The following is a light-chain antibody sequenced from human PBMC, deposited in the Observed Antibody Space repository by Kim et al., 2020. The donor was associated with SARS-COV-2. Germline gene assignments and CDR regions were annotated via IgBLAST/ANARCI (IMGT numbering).Light chain of an antibody. V-gene: IGLV2-14*03. J-gene: IGLJ2*01. CDR2: DVT. CDR1: SSAIGGYKS. CDR3: SSYTAASTWV. Sequence: GQSITISCSGSSSAIGGYKSVSWSQQHPGKPPKLMISDVTKRPSGVSNRFSGSKSGNTASLTISGLQADDEADYYCSSYTAASTWVFGGGTNVTVL.